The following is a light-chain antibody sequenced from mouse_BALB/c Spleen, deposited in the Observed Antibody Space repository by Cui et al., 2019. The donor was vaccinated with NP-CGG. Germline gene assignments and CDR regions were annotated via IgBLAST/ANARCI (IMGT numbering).Light chain of an antibody. CDR1: TGAVTACNY. CDR3: ALWYSNHWV. J-gene: IGLJ1*01. V-gene: IGLV1*01. Sequence: QACVTHVSAPTTSPGETVTLTCRSSTGAVTACNYANWVQEKPDHLFTGLIGGTNNRAPGVPARFSGSLIGDKAALTITGAQTEDEAIYFCALWYSNHWVFGGGTKLTVL. CDR2: GTN.